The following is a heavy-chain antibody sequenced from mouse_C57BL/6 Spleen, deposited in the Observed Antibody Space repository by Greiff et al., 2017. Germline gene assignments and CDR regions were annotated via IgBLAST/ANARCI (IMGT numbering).Heavy chain of an antibody. Sequence: QVQLQQSGAELVRPGTSVKVSCKASGYAFTNYLIEWVKQRPGQGLEWIGVINPGSGGTNYNEKFKGKATLTADKSSSTAYMQLSSLTSEDSAVYYCAKTAQAPFDYWGQGTTLTVSS. CDR3: AKTAQAPFDY. CDR2: INPGSGGT. CDR1: GYAFTNYL. J-gene: IGHJ2*01. V-gene: IGHV1-54*01. D-gene: IGHD3-2*02.